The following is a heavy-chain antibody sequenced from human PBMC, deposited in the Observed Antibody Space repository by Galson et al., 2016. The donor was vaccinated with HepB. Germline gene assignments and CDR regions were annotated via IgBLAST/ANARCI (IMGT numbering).Heavy chain of an antibody. J-gene: IGHJ6*04. Sequence: SLRLSCAASGFTFSRYGMHWVRQTPGKGLEWVAGILYDESNEKYADSVKGRFTISRDNSKNTLNLQMNSLRVEDTATYYCAREDAMVQGVRMKIFAGLHYYGMDVWGKGATVTVSS. CDR3: AREDAMVQGVRMKIFAGLHYYGMDV. D-gene: IGHD3-10*01. CDR1: GFTFSRYG. V-gene: IGHV3-33*01. CDR2: ILYDESNE.